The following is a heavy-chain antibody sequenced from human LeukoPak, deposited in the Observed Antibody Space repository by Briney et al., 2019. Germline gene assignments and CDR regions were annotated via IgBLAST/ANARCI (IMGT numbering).Heavy chain of an antibody. D-gene: IGHD1-26*01. CDR3: AREQGELRLGFDY. CDR2: ISGSGGST. V-gene: IGHV3-23*01. J-gene: IGHJ4*02. Sequence: GGSLRLSCAASGFTFSSYSMNWVRQAPGKGLEWVSAISGSGGSTYYADSVKGRFTISRDNSKNTMYLQMNSLRAEDTAVYYCAREQGELRLGFDYWGQGTLVTVSS. CDR1: GFTFSSYS.